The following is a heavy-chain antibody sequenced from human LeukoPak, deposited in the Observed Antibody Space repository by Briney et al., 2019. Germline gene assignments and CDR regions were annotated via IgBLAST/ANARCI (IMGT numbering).Heavy chain of an antibody. CDR1: GVSISSSNSY. CDR3: ARRIKQRIQLWLQGPYYYYYMDV. J-gene: IGHJ6*03. CDR2: IYYTGNT. V-gene: IGHV4-39*01. Sequence: PSETLSLTCSVSGVSISSSNSYWGWIRQPPGKGLEWIGSIYYTGNTYYNASLKSRVTISIDTSKNQFSLKLSSVTAADTAVYYCARRIKQRIQLWLQGPYYYYYMDVWGKGTTVTVSS. D-gene: IGHD5-18*01.